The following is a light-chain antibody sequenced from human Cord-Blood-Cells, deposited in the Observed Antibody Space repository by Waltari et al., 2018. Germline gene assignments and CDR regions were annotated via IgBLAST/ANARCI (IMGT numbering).Light chain of an antibody. CDR1: QSVRSN. CDR2: GAS. J-gene: IGKJ1*01. Sequence: EIVMTQSPATLSVSPGERATISCRASQSVRSNLAWYQQKPGQAPRLLIYGASTRATGIPARFSGSGSGTEFTLTISSLQSEDFAVYYCQQYNNWPQTFGQGTKVEIK. CDR3: QQYNNWPQT. V-gene: IGKV3-15*01.